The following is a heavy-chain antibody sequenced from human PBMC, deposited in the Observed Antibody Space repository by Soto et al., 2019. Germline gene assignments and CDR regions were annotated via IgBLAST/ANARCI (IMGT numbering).Heavy chain of an antibody. CDR2: IYYSGST. D-gene: IGHD4-17*01. CDR3: ASFTVTNHYAFDI. Sequence: SETLSLTCTVSGGSISSSSYYWGWIRQPPGKGLEWIGSIYYSGSTYYNPSLKSRVTISVDTSKNQFSLKLSSVTAADTAVYYCASFTVTNHYAFDIWGQGTMVTVSS. CDR1: GGSISSSSYY. V-gene: IGHV4-39*01. J-gene: IGHJ3*02.